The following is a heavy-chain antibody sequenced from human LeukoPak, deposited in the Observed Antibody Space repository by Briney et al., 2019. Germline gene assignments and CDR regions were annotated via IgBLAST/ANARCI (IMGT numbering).Heavy chain of an antibody. D-gene: IGHD6-13*01. CDR3: AILYSTNY. CDR2: ISNSGGFT. J-gene: IGHJ4*02. Sequence: GGSLRLSCAASGFTFSSYAMTWVRQAPGKGLEWVSGISNSGGFTYYADSVKGRLTISRDNSKNTLYLQMNSLRAEDTALYYCAILYSTNYWGQGTLVTVPS. V-gene: IGHV3-23*01. CDR1: GFTFSSYA.